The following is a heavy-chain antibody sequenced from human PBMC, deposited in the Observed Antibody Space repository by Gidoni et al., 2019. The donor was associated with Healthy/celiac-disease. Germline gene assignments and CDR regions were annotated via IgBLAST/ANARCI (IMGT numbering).Heavy chain of an antibody. J-gene: IGHJ5*02. CDR1: GGSFSGYY. V-gene: IGHV4-34*01. CDR3: ARGLPPRYYYDSSGYPHWFDP. Sequence: QVQLQQWGAGLLKPSETLSLTCAVYGGSFSGYYWSWIRQPPGKGLEWIGEINHSGSTNYNPSLKSRVTISVDTSKNQFSLKLSSVTAADTAVYYCARGLPPRYYYDSSGYPHWFDPWGQGTLVTVSS. D-gene: IGHD3-22*01. CDR2: INHSGST.